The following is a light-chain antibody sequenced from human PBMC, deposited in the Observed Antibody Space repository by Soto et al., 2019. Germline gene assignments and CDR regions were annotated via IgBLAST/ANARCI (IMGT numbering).Light chain of an antibody. J-gene: IGKJ2*01. CDR3: QQYNNWPPYT. CDR1: QSVSSN. CDR2: GAS. V-gene: IGKV3-15*01. Sequence: EIVMTQSPATLSVSPGERATLSCRASQSVSSNLAWYQQKPGQAPRLLIYGASTRATGIPARFSGSGSGTEFTHTISSLQSEDFAFYYCQQYNNWPPYTFGQGTKLEIK.